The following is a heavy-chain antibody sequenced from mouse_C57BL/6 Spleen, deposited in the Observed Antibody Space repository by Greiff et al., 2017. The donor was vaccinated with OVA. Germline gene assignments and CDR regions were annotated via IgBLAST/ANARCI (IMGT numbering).Heavy chain of an antibody. D-gene: IGHD2-4*01. CDR3: ANHYYDYDGYYFDY. CDR2: IWGDGST. J-gene: IGHJ2*01. CDR1: GFSLTSYG. V-gene: IGHV2-3*01. Sequence: VQLQQSGPGLVAPSQTLSITCTASGFSLTSYGVSWVRQPPGKGLEWLGGIWGDGSTNYHSALIYSLSISKDNSKCQVVLKLNSLQTSDTATYYSANHYYDYDGYYFDYWGQGTTLTVSS.